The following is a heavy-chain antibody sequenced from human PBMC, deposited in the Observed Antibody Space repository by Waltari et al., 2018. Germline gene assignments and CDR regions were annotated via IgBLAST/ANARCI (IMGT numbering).Heavy chain of an antibody. CDR1: GFYFSSFA. CDR3: AKDVEGELYYFDN. J-gene: IGHJ4*02. CDR2: VGFDGRNK. V-gene: IGHV3-30*18. Sequence: VQLVESGGGVVQPGRSLRLSCAASGFYFSSFAMHWVRHSPVNGLDWVAVVGFDGRNKFYAEPVKGRFTISRDNSKNTLYLQMESRRAEDTAIYYCAKDVEGELYYFDNWGQGTLVTVSS. D-gene: IGHD3-16*01.